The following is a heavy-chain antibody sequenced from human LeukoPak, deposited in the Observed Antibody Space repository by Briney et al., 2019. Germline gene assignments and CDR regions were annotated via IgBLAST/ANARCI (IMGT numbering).Heavy chain of an antibody. Sequence: ASVKVSCKASGYTFTGYFIHWVRQAPGQGLEWMGWINPNSGGTNYAQKFQGRVTMTRDTSINTAYMELSRLRSDDTAVYYCARELSTVVTGVFDYWGQGTLVTVSS. CDR1: GYTFTGYF. J-gene: IGHJ4*02. CDR3: ARELSTVVTGVFDY. CDR2: INPNSGGT. V-gene: IGHV1-2*02. D-gene: IGHD4-23*01.